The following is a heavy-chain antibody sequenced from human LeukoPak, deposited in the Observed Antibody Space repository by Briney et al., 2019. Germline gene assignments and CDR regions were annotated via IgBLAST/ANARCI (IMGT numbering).Heavy chain of an antibody. D-gene: IGHD4-17*01. CDR1: GYIFIDYY. Sequence: ASVKVSCKATGYIFIDYYMHWVRQAPGQGLEWMGRINPNSGGANYAQKFQGRVTMTRDTSINTAYMELSRLGSDDTAMYYFARGPVTPIQNWFDPWGQGTLVTVSS. CDR2: INPNSGGA. V-gene: IGHV1-2*06. J-gene: IGHJ5*02. CDR3: ARGPVTPIQNWFDP.